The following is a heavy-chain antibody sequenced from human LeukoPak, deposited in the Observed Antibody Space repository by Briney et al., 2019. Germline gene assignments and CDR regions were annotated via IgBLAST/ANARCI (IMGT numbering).Heavy chain of an antibody. D-gene: IGHD1/OR15-1a*01. CDR1: QFTFTTSW. CDR2: INEDGSDK. CDR3: ARLRNNAFDI. V-gene: IGHV3-7*01. Sequence: PGGSLRLSCLASQFTFTTSWMTWVRRAPGKGLEWVVHINEDGSDKYFVDSLKGRFTISKDNAKNSLYLQMNSLRAEDTAVYYCARLRNNAFDIWGQGTMVTVSS. J-gene: IGHJ3*02.